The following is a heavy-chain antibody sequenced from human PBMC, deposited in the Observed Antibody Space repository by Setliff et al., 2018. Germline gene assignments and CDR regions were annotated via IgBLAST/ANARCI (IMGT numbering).Heavy chain of an antibody. D-gene: IGHD3-22*01. CDR2: TIPIFGTT. Sequence: GASVKVSCKASGGTFSDYGISWVRQAPGQGFEWMGGTIPIFGTTDYARKFQGRVTIITDESTSTAYMQLSSLGSEDTAVYYCVREGVDSRSSTDYRYYMDVWGKGTTVTVSS. CDR1: GGTFSDYG. V-gene: IGHV1-69*05. J-gene: IGHJ6*03. CDR3: VREGVDSRSSTDYRYYMDV.